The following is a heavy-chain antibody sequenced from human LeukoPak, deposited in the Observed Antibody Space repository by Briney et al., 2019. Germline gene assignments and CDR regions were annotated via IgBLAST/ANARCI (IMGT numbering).Heavy chain of an antibody. Sequence: SVKVSCKASGGTFSSYAISWVRQAPGQGLEWMGGIIPIFGTANYAQKFQGRVTITADESTSTAYMELSSLRSEDTAVYYCARGGTYYYDSSGYAAFDYWGQGTLVTVSS. D-gene: IGHD3-22*01. CDR1: GGTFSSYA. CDR2: IIPIFGTA. CDR3: ARGGTYYYDSSGYAAFDY. V-gene: IGHV1-69*13. J-gene: IGHJ4*02.